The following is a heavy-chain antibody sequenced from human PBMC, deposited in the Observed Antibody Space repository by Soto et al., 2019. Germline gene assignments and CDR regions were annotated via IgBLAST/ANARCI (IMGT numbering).Heavy chain of an antibody. CDR2: IYYSGST. Sequence: PSETLSLTCTVSGGSISSYYWSWIRQPPGNGLEWIGYIYYSGSTNYNPSLKSRVTISVDTSKNQFSLKLSSVTAADTAVYYCATYSSSWYGAFDIWGQGTMVTVSS. CDR1: GGSISSYY. V-gene: IGHV4-59*08. CDR3: ATYSSSWYGAFDI. J-gene: IGHJ3*02. D-gene: IGHD6-13*01.